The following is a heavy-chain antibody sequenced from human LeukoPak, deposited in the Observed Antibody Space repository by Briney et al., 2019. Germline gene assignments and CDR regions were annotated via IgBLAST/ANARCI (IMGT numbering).Heavy chain of an antibody. V-gene: IGHV6-1*01. Sequence: SQTLSLTCAISGDSVSSNSSAWIWMTPSPSIGLNGLVRTNYRSKWYNDYAVSVKSRITINPDSSKNQCSLQLSSVTPEDTAVYYCASFRSVAGFDYWGQGTLVTVSS. CDR1: GDSVSSNSSA. CDR3: ASFRSVAGFDY. J-gene: IGHJ4*02. CDR2: TNYRSKWYN.